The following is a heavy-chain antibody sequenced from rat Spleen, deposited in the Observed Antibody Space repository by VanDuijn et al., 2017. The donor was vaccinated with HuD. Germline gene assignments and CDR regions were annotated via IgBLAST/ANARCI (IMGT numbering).Heavy chain of an antibody. Sequence: EVQLVESGGGLVQPGRSLKLSCAASGFTFSDYNMAWVRQAPKKGLEWVATITYDGSGTYYRDPEKGRFTISRDNAKSTLYLQMDSLRSEDTATYYCARSVFDYWGQGVMVTVSS. CDR3: ARSVFDY. CDR2: ITYDGSGT. V-gene: IGHV5-7*01. J-gene: IGHJ2*01. CDR1: GFTFSDYN.